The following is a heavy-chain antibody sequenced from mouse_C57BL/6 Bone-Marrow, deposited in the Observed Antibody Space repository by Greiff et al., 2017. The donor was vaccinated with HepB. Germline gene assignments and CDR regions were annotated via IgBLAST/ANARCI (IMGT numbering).Heavy chain of an antibody. J-gene: IGHJ3*01. CDR3: ARGLITRAY. CDR1: GYSITSGYY. D-gene: IGHD1-1*01. Sequence: EVKLQESGPGLVKPSQSLSLTCSVPGYSITSGYYWNWIRQFPGNKLEWMGYISYDGSNNYNPSLKNRISITRDTSKNQVFLKLNSVTTEDTATYYCARGLITRAYWGQGTLVTVSA. V-gene: IGHV3-6*01. CDR2: ISYDGSN.